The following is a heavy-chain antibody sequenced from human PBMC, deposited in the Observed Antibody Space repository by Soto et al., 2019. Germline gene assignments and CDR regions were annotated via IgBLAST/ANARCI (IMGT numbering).Heavy chain of an antibody. CDR3: ARPGEPAATLNGFDP. D-gene: IGHD2-2*01. J-gene: IGHJ5*02. V-gene: IGHV1-69*01. CDR1: GGTFSSYA. Sequence: QVQLVQSGAEVKKPGSSVKVSCKASGGTFSSYAISWVRQAPGQGLEWMGGIIPIFGTANYAQKFQGRVTITADEATSTAYMELSSLRAEDTAADDCARPGEPAATLNGFDPWGQGTLVTVSS. CDR2: IIPIFGTA.